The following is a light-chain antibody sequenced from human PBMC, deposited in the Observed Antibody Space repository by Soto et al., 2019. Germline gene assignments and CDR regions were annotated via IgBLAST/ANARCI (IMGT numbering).Light chain of an antibody. J-gene: IGKJ4*01. CDR2: VAS. V-gene: IGKV3-20*01. Sequence: SGLTQSPGILSLSPGERATLPCRASQNVHYTYLARYQEKPVQGPRLLIYVASNRATGIPDRFSGSGSGTAFTLTINRLEREEFAVYYCQQYEGSPLPVAGETKVDIK. CDR3: QQYEGSPLP. CDR1: QNVHYTY.